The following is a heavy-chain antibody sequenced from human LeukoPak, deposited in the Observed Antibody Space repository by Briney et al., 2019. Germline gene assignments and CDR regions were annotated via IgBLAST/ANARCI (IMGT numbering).Heavy chain of an antibody. CDR1: GGSFSGYY. CDR3: ARGRPARYCSSTSCYTRYYYYGMDV. Sequence: SETLSLTCAVYGGSFSGYYWSWIRQPPGKGLEWIGEINHSGSTNYNPSLKSRVTISVDTSKNQFSLKLSSVTAADTAVYYCARGRPARYCSSTSCYTRYYYYGMDVWGQGTTVTVSS. CDR2: INHSGST. V-gene: IGHV4-34*01. J-gene: IGHJ6*02. D-gene: IGHD2-2*02.